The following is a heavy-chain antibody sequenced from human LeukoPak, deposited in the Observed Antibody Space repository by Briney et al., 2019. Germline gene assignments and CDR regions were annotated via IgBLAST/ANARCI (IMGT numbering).Heavy chain of an antibody. CDR3: ARDPCAIRGYMDV. J-gene: IGHJ6*03. D-gene: IGHD2-2*01. Sequence: GGSLRLSCAASGFTFSSYAMSWVRQAPGKGLEWVSAISGSGGSTYYADSVKGRFTISRDNSKNTLYLQMNSLRAGDTAVYYCARDPCAIRGYMDVWGKGTTVTVSS. CDR2: ISGSGGST. CDR1: GFTFSSYA. V-gene: IGHV3-23*01.